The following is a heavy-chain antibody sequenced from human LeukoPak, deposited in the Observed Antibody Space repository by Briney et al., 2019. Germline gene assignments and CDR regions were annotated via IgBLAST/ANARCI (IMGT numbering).Heavy chain of an antibody. CDR1: GFTFSDYW. CDR2: VKQDGGEK. Sequence: SGGSLRLSCAASGFTFSDYWMSWVRQAPGKGLEWVANVKQDGGEKHYIDSVKGRFTISRDNSKNTLYLQMNSLRAEDTAVYYCAKDSPSLVVVAASLASYFDYWGQGTLVTVSS. CDR3: AKDSPSLVVVAASLASYFDY. V-gene: IGHV3-7*01. J-gene: IGHJ4*02. D-gene: IGHD2-15*01.